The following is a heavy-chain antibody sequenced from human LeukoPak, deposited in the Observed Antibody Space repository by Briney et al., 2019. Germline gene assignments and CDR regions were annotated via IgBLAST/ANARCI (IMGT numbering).Heavy chain of an antibody. CDR2: ISSSSSYI. D-gene: IGHD1-26*01. V-gene: IGHV3-21*01. CDR1: GFTFSNYS. Sequence: GGSRRLTCAASGFTFSNYSMNWVRQAPGKGLEWVSSISSSSSYIYYADSVKGRFTISSDNAKNSLYLQMNSLRAEDTAVYYCARDSTIVGATEEGFDYWGQGTLVTVSS. J-gene: IGHJ4*02. CDR3: ARDSTIVGATEEGFDY.